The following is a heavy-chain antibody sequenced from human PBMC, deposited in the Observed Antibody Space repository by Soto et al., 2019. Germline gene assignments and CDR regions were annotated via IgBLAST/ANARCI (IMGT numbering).Heavy chain of an antibody. CDR3: AKAAAAGLGYYYYYMDV. Sequence: GGSLRLSCAASGFTFSSYAMSWVRQAPGKGLEWVSAISGSGGSTYYADSVKGRFTISRDNSKNTLYLQMNSLRAEDTAVYYCAKAAAAGLGYYYYYMDVWGKGTTVTVS. J-gene: IGHJ6*03. CDR2: ISGSGGST. D-gene: IGHD6-13*01. V-gene: IGHV3-23*01. CDR1: GFTFSSYA.